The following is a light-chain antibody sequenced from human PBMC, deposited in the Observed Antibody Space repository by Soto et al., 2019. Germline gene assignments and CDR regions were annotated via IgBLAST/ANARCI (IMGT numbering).Light chain of an antibody. V-gene: IGKV3-15*01. CDR2: GAS. CDR1: QSVSSN. Sequence: EIVMTQSPATLSVSPGERATLSCRASQSVSSNLAWYQQKPGQAPRLLIYGASTRATGIPARFSGSASGTEFTLTISSLQYEAFAVYYCQQYNNWPPLTFGGGTKVEIK. J-gene: IGKJ4*01. CDR3: QQYNNWPPLT.